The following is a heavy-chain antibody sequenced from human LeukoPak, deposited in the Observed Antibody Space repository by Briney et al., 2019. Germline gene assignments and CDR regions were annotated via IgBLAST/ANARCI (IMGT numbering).Heavy chain of an antibody. D-gene: IGHD4/OR15-4a*01. V-gene: IGHV3-11*01. Sequence: GGSLRPSCAASGFTFSDSYMSWIRQAPGKGLEYISYISSSGSTIYYADSVKGRFTLSRDNAKNSLSLEMNSLRAEDTAVYYCARGKCSFDYWGQGPLVTVSS. CDR3: ARGKCSFDY. J-gene: IGHJ4*02. CDR1: GFTFSDSY. CDR2: ISSSGSTI.